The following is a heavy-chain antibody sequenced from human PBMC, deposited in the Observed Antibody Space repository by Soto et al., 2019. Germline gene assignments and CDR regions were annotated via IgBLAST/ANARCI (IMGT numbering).Heavy chain of an antibody. J-gene: IGHJ4*02. CDR1: GFNFDDHA. V-gene: IGHV3-9*01. CDR3: TRDIFRTITTIDY. D-gene: IGHD1-20*01. Sequence: EVQLVESGGGLIEPGRSLRLSCAASGFNFDDHAMNWVRLAPGKGLEWVSGISANGAFDGYANSVRGRFTISRDNAKNSLFLQMNRLRREDTGVYYCTRDIFRTITTIDYWGQGTLVTVSS. CDR2: ISANGAFD.